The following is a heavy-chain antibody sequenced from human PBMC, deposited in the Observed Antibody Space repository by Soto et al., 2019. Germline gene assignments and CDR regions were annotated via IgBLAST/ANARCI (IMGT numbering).Heavy chain of an antibody. Sequence: QVQLVQSGAEVKKPGSSVKVSCTASGGTFSSYAISWVRQAPGQGLEWMGGIIPIFGTANYAQKFQGRVTITADESTSTAYMELSSLRSEDTAVYYCARDGGYCSGGSCYSRWYYFDYWGQGTLVTVSS. D-gene: IGHD2-15*01. CDR1: GGTFSSYA. CDR2: IIPIFGTA. J-gene: IGHJ4*02. V-gene: IGHV1-69*01. CDR3: ARDGGYCSGGSCYSRWYYFDY.